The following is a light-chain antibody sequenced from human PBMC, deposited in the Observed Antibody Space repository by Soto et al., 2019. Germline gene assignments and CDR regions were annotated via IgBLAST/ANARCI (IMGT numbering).Light chain of an antibody. V-gene: IGLV2-18*02. J-gene: IGLJ1*01. CDR1: GADVGLYNR. Sequence: QSALTQPPSVSGSPGQSVTISCTGTGADVGLYNRVAWYQQPPGTSPKLVICDVSNRPSGVPDRFSGSKSGSTASLTISGLQAEDEADYYCSSYTTSNTYVFGTGTKVTVL. CDR2: DVS. CDR3: SSYTTSNTYV.